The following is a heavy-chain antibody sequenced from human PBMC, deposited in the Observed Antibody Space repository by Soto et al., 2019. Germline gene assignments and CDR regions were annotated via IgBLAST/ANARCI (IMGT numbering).Heavy chain of an antibody. Sequence: QVQLVESGGGLVQTSGSLRIACVASGFTFSDYYMSWVRQAPGKGLEWVSYISSSGNTIYYADSVKGRFTISRDNAKNSVYLQMNSLRAEDTALYFRAKMSSENYYDPVFSWGQGTLVTVSS. D-gene: IGHD3-22*01. CDR2: ISSSGNTI. CDR3: AKMSSENYYDPVFS. J-gene: IGHJ4*02. CDR1: GFTFSDYY. V-gene: IGHV3-11*01.